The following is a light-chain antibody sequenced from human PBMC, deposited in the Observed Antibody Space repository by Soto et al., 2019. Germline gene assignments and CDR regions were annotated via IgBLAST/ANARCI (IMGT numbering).Light chain of an antibody. J-gene: IGKJ1*01. CDR2: HAS. Sequence: IQMTQSRSSLPSSLADVVTITCRASQSISNWLAWYQQKPGTAPKVLIYHASNLQSGVPSRFSGSGSGTEFTLTISSLQPDDFATYYCQQYNSYSFGQGTKVDIK. CDR1: QSISNW. CDR3: QQYNSYS. V-gene: IGKV1-5*01.